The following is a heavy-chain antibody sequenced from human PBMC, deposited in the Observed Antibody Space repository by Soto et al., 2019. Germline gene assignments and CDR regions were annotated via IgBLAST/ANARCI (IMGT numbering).Heavy chain of an antibody. V-gene: IGHV3-33*01. CDR3: ARDRYSSSSGGFDI. Sequence: GGSLRLSCAASGFTFSTYGMHWVRQAPGKGLEWVAVMWYDGTKRYYADSVKGRFTIPRDNSQNTLYLQMNSLTAEDTAVYYCARDRYSSSSGGFDIWGQGTMVTVSS. CDR2: MWYDGTKR. J-gene: IGHJ3*02. CDR1: GFTFSTYG. D-gene: IGHD6-6*01.